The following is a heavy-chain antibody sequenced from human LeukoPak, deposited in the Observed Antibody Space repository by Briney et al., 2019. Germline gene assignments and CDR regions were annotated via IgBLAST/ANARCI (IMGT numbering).Heavy chain of an antibody. CDR2: IYYSGST. Sequence: PSETLSLTCTVSGGSISSYYWSWIRQPPGKGLEWIGYIYYSGSTNYNPSLKSRVTISVDTSKNQFSLKLSSVTAADTAVYYCARDVGVATTDVWGKGTTVTISS. D-gene: IGHD5-12*01. J-gene: IGHJ6*04. CDR1: GGSISSYY. CDR3: ARDVGVATTDV. V-gene: IGHV4-59*12.